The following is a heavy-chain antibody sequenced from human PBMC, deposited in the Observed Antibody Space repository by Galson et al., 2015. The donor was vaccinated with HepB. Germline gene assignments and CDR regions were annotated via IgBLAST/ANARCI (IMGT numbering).Heavy chain of an antibody. D-gene: IGHD5-24*01. CDR3: ARRRRDDYYAQFGAFDL. Sequence: QSGAEVKEPGESLKISCEVSGASFGNYWVGWARQMPGKGLEWMGMINPGDFDTRYSPSFQGQVTISADKSLTTAYLQWSSLKASDTAIYYCARRRRDDYYAQFGAFDLWGPGTVVTVSS. CDR1: GASFGNYW. V-gene: IGHV5-51*01. J-gene: IGHJ3*01. CDR2: INPGDFDT.